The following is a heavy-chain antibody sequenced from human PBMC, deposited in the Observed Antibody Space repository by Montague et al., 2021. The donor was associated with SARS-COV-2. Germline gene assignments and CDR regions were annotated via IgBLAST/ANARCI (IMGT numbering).Heavy chain of an antibody. CDR3: ARGLFGDSFYYGMDV. D-gene: IGHD4-17*01. Sequence: SETLSLTCAVYGGSFSGYYWSWIRQPPGKGLEWIGEINHSGSTNYNPSLKSRVTISVDTSKNQFSLKLSSVTAADTAVYYCARGLFGDSFYYGMDVWGQGTTVTVSS. CDR1: GGSFSGYY. CDR2: INHSGST. J-gene: IGHJ6*02. V-gene: IGHV4-34*01.